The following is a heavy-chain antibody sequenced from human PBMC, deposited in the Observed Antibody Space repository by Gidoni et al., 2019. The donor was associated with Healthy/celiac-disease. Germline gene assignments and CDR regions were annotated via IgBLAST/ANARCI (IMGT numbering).Heavy chain of an antibody. J-gene: IGHJ4*02. CDR3: ARGSMDSSIHLVYYFDY. CDR2: IYHSGST. CDR1: GGPISSSNW. Sequence: QVQLQESGPGLVKPSGTLSLTCAVSGGPISSSNWWSWVRQPPGKGLEWIGEIYHSGSTNYNPSLKSRVTISVDKSKNQFSLKLSSVTAADTAVYYCARGSMDSSIHLVYYFDYWGQGTLVTVSS. V-gene: IGHV4-4*02. D-gene: IGHD6-13*01.